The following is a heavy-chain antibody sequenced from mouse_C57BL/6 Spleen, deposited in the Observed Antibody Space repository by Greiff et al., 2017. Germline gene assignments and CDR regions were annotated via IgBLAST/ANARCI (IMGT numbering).Heavy chain of an antibody. D-gene: IGHD1-1*01. Sequence: EVKLQESGPGLVKPSQSLSLTCSVTGYSITSGYYWNWIRQFPGNKLEWMGYISYDGSNNYNPSLKNRISITRDTSKNQFLLKLNSVTTEDTATYYCARWVITTVVYPYYYAMDYWGQGTSVTVSS. V-gene: IGHV3-6*01. CDR1: GYSITSGYY. J-gene: IGHJ4*01. CDR3: ARWVITTVVYPYYYAMDY. CDR2: ISYDGSN.